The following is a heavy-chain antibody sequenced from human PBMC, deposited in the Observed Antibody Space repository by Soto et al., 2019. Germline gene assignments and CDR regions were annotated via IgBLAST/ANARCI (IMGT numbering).Heavy chain of an antibody. CDR3: ARQIYDSDTGPNFQYYFDS. D-gene: IGHD3-22*01. Sequence: GESLKISCKGSGYSFAGYWITWVRQKPGKGLEWMGRIDPSDSQTYYSPSFRGHVTISVTKSITTVFLQWSSLRASDTAMYYCARQIYDSDTGPNFQYYFDSWGRGTPVTVSS. V-gene: IGHV5-10-1*01. J-gene: IGHJ4*02. CDR2: IDPSDSQT. CDR1: GYSFAGYW.